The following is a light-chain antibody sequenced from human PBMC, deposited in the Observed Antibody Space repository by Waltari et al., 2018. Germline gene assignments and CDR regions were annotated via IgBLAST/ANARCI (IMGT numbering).Light chain of an antibody. Sequence: QLMLTQSPSASASLGDSVKLTCTLSSGHSTYAIAWHQQQPAKGPRYLMKVNNDGTHSKGDGIPDRFSGSSSGAERYLTISGLQSEDDAEYYCQTWGPGIRVFGGGTKLTVL. J-gene: IGLJ3*02. CDR3: QTWGPGIRV. CDR2: VNNDGTH. V-gene: IGLV4-69*01. CDR1: SGHSTYA.